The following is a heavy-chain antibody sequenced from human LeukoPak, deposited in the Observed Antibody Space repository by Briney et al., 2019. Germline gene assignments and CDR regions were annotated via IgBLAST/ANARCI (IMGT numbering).Heavy chain of an antibody. Sequence: GRSLRLSCAASGFTFSSYGMNWVRQAPGKGLEWVSYISDTGSTIAYADSVKGRFTMSRDEAKNSLHLQMNSLRDEDTAVYYCTRRFDSWGQGVLVTVSS. CDR2: ISDTGSTI. V-gene: IGHV3-48*02. CDR3: TRRFDS. CDR1: GFTFSSYG. J-gene: IGHJ4*02.